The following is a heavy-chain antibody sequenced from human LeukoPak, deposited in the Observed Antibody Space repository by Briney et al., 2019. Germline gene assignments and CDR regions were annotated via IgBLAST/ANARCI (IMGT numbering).Heavy chain of an antibody. J-gene: IGHJ4*02. CDR2: IIPIFGTA. CDR3: AKGPDPFRWFGEFNVKLPRPIRHYYFDS. D-gene: IGHD3-10*01. Sequence: ASVKVSCKASGGTFSSYAISWVRQAPGQGLEWMGGIIPIFGTANYAQKFQGRVTITADESTSTAYMELSSLRSEDTAVYYCAKGPDPFRWFGEFNVKLPRPIRHYYFDSWGQGTLVTVSS. CDR1: GGTFSSYA. V-gene: IGHV1-69*13.